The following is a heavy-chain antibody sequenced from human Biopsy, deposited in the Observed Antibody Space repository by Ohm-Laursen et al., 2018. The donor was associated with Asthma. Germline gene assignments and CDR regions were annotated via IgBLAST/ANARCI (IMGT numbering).Heavy chain of an antibody. D-gene: IGHD3-22*01. CDR3: ARGDSSNWSHYYFDY. V-gene: IGHV3-53*01. CDR2: IYSGGTS. J-gene: IGHJ4*02. CDR1: GFAVSRDY. Sequence: SLRLSCTASGFAVSRDYMFWVRKAPGKGLEWVSVIYSGGTSHTADSVRGRFTISRDYSKNTLYLQMHSLRAEDTAVYYCARGDSSNWSHYYFDYWGQGTLATVSS.